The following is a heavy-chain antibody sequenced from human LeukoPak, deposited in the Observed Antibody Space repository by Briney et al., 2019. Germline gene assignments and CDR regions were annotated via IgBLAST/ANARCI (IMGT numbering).Heavy chain of an antibody. CDR3: ARDWTGDSSGYYYFGVDYYYYYMDV. V-gene: IGHV1-46*01. CDR2: INPSGGST. J-gene: IGHJ6*03. D-gene: IGHD3-22*01. Sequence: GASVKVSCKASGYTFTGYYMHWVRQAPGQGLEWMGIINPSGGSTSYAQKFQGRVTMTRDTSTSTVYMELSSLRSEDTAVYYCARDWTGDSSGYYYFGVDYYYYYMDVWGKGTTVTISS. CDR1: GYTFTGYY.